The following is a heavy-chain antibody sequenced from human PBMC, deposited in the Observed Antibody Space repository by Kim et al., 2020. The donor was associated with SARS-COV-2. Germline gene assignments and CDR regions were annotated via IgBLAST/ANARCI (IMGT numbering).Heavy chain of an antibody. Sequence: GGSLRLSCAASGLTFSDDTMHWVRQAPGKGLEWVSSISGNSVYIYHADSLKGRFTISRDNAKSLLYLQMSSLTAEDTARYFCARGTAMAPSDTFDIWGQG. V-gene: IGHV3-21*06. J-gene: IGHJ3*02. D-gene: IGHD5-18*01. CDR3: ARGTAMAPSDTFDI. CDR1: GLTFSDDT. CDR2: ISGNSVYI.